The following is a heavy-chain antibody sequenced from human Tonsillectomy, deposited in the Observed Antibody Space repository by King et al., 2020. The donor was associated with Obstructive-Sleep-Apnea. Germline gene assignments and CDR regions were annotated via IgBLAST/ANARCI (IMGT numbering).Heavy chain of an antibody. CDR2: IFSNDEK. CDR1: GFSLSNAKMG. V-gene: IGHV2-26*01. D-gene: IGHD6-6*01. CDR3: VRMVDPLLRYSSSSSYYYGMDV. Sequence: TLKESGPVLVKPTETLTLTCTVSGFSLSNAKMGVNWVRQPPGKALEWLAHIFSNDEKSYSTSLKSRLTISKDTSKSQVVLTMTNMDPVDTATYYCVRMVDPLLRYSSSSSYYYGMDVWGQGTTVTVSS. J-gene: IGHJ6*02.